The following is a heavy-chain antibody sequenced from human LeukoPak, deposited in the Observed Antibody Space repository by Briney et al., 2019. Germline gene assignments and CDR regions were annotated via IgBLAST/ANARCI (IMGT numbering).Heavy chain of an antibody. J-gene: IGHJ4*02. Sequence: GRSLRLSCAASGFMFSRLGMQWVRQAPGEGLEWVAMIWHDGSEKYYVDSVKGRFTISRDNAKNSLYLQMNSLRAEDTAVYYCARNAPSGYDFDYWGQGTLVTVSS. V-gene: IGHV3-33*01. CDR3: ARNAPSGYDFDY. CDR1: GFMFSRLG. D-gene: IGHD5-12*01. CDR2: IWHDGSEK.